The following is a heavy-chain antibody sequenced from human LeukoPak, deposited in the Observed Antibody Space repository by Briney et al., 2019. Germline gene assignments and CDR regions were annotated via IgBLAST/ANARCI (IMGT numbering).Heavy chain of an antibody. J-gene: IGHJ3*02. D-gene: IGHD3-22*01. CDR2: IYYSGST. Sequence: SETLSLTCTVSGGSISSFYWSWLRQPPGKGLEWIGYIYYSGSTNYNPSLKSRVTISVDTSKNQFSLKLSSVTAADPAVYYCAREGLYDDSSGDSRGIDAFDIWGQGTMVTVSS. CDR3: AREGLYDDSSGDSRGIDAFDI. CDR1: GGSISSFY. V-gene: IGHV4-59*01.